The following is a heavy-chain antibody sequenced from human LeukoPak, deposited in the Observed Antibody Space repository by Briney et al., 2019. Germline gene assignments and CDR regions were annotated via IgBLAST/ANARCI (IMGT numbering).Heavy chain of an antibody. D-gene: IGHD3-3*01. CDR1: GYTFTSYG. CDR3: ARDRAYSDFWSGYSNYSYYYGMDV. CDR2: ISAYNGNT. J-gene: IGHJ6*02. Sequence: ASVKVSCKASGYTFTSYGISWVRQAPGQGLEWMGWISAYNGNTNYAQKLQGRVTMTTDTSTSTAYMELRSLRSDDTAVYYCARDRAYSDFWSGYSNYSYYYGMDVWGQGTTVTVSS. V-gene: IGHV1-18*01.